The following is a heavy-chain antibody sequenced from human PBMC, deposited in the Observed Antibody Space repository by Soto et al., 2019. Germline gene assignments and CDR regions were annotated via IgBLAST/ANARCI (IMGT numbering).Heavy chain of an antibody. D-gene: IGHD2-21*02. CDR2: IIPIFGTT. J-gene: IGHJ4*02. CDR3: ARGLYCGGGCYSHFDY. Sequence: VQLVQSGAEVKKPGSSVKVSCKASGGTFSNYPFIWVRQAPGQGLDWMGGIIPIFGTTDYGQRFQGRVTITADESTNTADMELSSLRSDDTAVYYCARGLYCGGGCYSHFDYWGQGTVVSVSS. CDR1: GGTFSNYP. V-gene: IGHV1-69*01.